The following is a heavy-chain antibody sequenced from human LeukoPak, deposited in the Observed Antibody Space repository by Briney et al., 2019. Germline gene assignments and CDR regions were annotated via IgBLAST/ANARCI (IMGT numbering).Heavy chain of an antibody. D-gene: IGHD6-19*01. CDR2: ISAYNGNT. CDR3: AREVAGTRGLNYYYYMDV. J-gene: IGHJ6*03. Sequence: ASVKVSCKASGYTFTSYGISWVRQAPGQGLEWMGWISAYNGNTNYAQKLQGRVTMTTDTPTSTAYMELRSLRSDGTAVYYCAREVAGTRGLNYYYYMDVWGKGTTVTVSS. CDR1: GYTFTSYG. V-gene: IGHV1-18*01.